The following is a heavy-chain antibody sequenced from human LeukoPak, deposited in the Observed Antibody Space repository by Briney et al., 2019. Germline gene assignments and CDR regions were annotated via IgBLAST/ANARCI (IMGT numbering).Heavy chain of an antibody. CDR2: IIPILGIA. CDR1: GGTSSSYA. J-gene: IGHJ4*02. D-gene: IGHD3-22*01. CDR3: ARHYYDSSGYYFPFDY. V-gene: IGHV1-69*04. Sequence: ASVKVSCKASGGTSSSYAISWVRQAPGQGLEWMGRIIPILGIANYAQKFQGRVTITADKSTSTAYMEPSSLRSEDTAVYYCARHYYDSSGYYFPFDYWGQGTLVTVSS.